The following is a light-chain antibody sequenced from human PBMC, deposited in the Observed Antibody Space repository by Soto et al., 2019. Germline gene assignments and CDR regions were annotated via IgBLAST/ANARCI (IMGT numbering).Light chain of an antibody. Sequence: DIAMTKSPSSLSASEGDRVTMTCRSSQDIGNGLVWYQQKPRKAPKRLIYFASTLQSGVPSRFSGSGSGTEFTHTICRLQCEGFATYYCLQHKTYPWTFGQGTKV. V-gene: IGKV1-17*01. CDR3: LQHKTYPWT. J-gene: IGKJ1*01. CDR2: FAS. CDR1: QDIGNG.